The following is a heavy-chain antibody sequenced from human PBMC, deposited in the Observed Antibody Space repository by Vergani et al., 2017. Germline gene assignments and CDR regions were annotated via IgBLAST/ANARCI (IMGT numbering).Heavy chain of an antibody. Sequence: EVQLLESGGGLVQPGGSLRLTCAASEFTFSNYARNWVRQAPGKGLEWVAAKKEGGSDKHYVDSVKGRFTISRDNAKKSLYLQMNSLRCEATAVYYCARGNSLGIYWGQGTLVTVSS. CDR2: KKEGGSDK. D-gene: IGHD1-7*01. CDR3: ARGNSLGIY. V-gene: IGHV3-7*01. CDR1: EFTFSNYA. J-gene: IGHJ4*02.